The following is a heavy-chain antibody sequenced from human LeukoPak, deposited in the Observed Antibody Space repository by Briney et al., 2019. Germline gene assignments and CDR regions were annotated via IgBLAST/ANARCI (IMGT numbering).Heavy chain of an antibody. CDR1: GRSFSGYY. CDR3: ARGPRYYYGSGRIDY. V-gene: IGHV4-34*01. J-gene: IGHJ4*02. CDR2: INHSGST. D-gene: IGHD3-10*01. Sequence: SETLSLTCAVHGRSFSGYYWSWIRQLPGKGLEWIGEINHSGSTNYNPSLKSRVTISVDTSKNQFSLKLSSVTAADTAVYYCARGPRYYYGSGRIDYWGQGTLVTVSS.